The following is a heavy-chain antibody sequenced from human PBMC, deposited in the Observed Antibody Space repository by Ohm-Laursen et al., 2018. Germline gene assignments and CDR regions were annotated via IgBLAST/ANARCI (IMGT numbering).Heavy chain of an antibody. Sequence: SLTLSFTCTISGFAISSYYWSWIPQPAGKGLEWIVRINISGTTYNPSLKGRITMSVDTSKNQFSLNLSTVTAADTAVYYCAGRGYWGQGTLVTVSS. V-gene: IGHV4-4*07. J-gene: IGHJ4*02. CDR1: GFAISSYY. D-gene: IGHD1-26*01. CDR2: INISGT. CDR3: AGRGY.